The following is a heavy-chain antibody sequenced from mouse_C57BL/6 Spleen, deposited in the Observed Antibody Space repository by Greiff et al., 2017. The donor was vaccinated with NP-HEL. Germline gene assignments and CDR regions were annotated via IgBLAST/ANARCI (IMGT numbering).Heavy chain of an antibody. J-gene: IGHJ4*01. V-gene: IGHV1-80*01. CDR3: ARSLESYAMDY. CDR2: IYPGDGDT. CDR1: GYAFSSYW. Sequence: QVQLKESGAELVKPGASVKISCKASGYAFSSYWMNWVKQRPGKGLEWIGQIYPGDGDTNYNGKFKGKATLTADKSSSTAYMQLSSLTSEDSAVYFCARSLESYAMDYWGKGTSVTVAS. D-gene: IGHD6-2*01.